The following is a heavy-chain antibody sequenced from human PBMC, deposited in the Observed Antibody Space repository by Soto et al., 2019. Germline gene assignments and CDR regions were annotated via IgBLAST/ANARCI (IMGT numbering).Heavy chain of an antibody. CDR3: AYSSTPFDY. CDR2: ISGSGIST. J-gene: IGHJ4*02. CDR1: GFTFRSYA. V-gene: IGHV3-23*01. Sequence: PGGSLRLSCAASGFTFRSYAMSWVRQAPGKGLEWVSGISGSGISTHYADSVKGRFTVSRDNSKNTLYLQMNSLRAEDTAVYYCAYSSTPFDYWGQGTLVTVSS. D-gene: IGHD6-13*01.